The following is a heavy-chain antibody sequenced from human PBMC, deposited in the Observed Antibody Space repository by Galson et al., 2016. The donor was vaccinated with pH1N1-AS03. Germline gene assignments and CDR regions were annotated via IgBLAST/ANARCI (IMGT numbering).Heavy chain of an antibody. J-gene: IGHJ4*02. V-gene: IGHV3-74*01. Sequence: SLRLSCAASGFTFSNLWMHWVRQGPGKGLVWVARVNGDGSSTTYADSVKGRFTISRDNAKNTVYLQMISLRAEDTAVYYCATGRGYYYEYWAREPWSPSPQ. CDR3: ATGRGYYYEY. CDR1: GFTFSNLW. CDR2: VNGDGSST. D-gene: IGHD3-10*01.